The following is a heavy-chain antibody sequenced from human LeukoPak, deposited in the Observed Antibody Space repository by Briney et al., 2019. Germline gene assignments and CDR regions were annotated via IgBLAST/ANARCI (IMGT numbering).Heavy chain of an antibody. V-gene: IGHV4-31*03. D-gene: IGHD4-17*01. CDR1: GGSISSGGYY. CDR2: IYYSGST. CDR3: ARDHTDDAFDI. Sequence: SPTLSLTCTVSGGSISSGGYYWSWIRQHPGKGLEWIGYIYYSGSTYYNPSLKSRVTISVDTSKNQFSLKLSSVTAADTAVYYCARDHTDDAFDIWGQGTMVTVSS. J-gene: IGHJ3*02.